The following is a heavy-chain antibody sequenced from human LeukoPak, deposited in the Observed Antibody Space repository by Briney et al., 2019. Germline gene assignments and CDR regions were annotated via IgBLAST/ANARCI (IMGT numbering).Heavy chain of an antibody. V-gene: IGHV4-39*07. Sequence: PSETLSLTCTVSGDSVTSSSYSWGWIRQSPGKGLEWIGTIYYYGSTYYNPSLKSRVTISVDMSKNQFSLNLSTVTAADTAVYYCARATVVTPFDYWGQGTLVTVSS. CDR1: GDSVTSSSYS. CDR3: ARATVVTPFDY. CDR2: IYYYGST. J-gene: IGHJ4*02. D-gene: IGHD4-23*01.